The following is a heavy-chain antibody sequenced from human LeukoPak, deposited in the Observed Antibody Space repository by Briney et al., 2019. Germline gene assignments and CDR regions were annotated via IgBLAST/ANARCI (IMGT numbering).Heavy chain of an antibody. J-gene: IGHJ4*02. CDR1: GFTFSSDW. V-gene: IGHV3-7*05. CDR3: ARDWRVIPTAITCSANSCYSRFDY. D-gene: IGHD2-15*01. CDR2: IKDDGSER. Sequence: GGSLRLSCTASGFTFSSDWMSWVREAPGKGLAWVANIKDDGSERYYVASVKGRFTISRDNAKNSLYLHLNSLRAEDTAVYCCARDWRVIPTAITCSANSCYSRFDYWGQGTLAPVS.